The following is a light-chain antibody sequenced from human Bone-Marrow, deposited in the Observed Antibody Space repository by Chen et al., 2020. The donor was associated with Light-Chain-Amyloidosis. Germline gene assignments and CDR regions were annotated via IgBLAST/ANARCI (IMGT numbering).Light chain of an antibody. Sequence: YELPPPPAVSASPGQTARITCAGDDLPTKYAYWYQQKPGQAPVLVIHRDTERPSGISERFSGSSSGTTATLTISGVQAEDEADYHCQSADSSGTYEVIFGGGTKLTVL. CDR1: DLPTKY. V-gene: IGLV3-25*03. J-gene: IGLJ2*01. CDR3: QSADSSGTYEVI. CDR2: RDT.